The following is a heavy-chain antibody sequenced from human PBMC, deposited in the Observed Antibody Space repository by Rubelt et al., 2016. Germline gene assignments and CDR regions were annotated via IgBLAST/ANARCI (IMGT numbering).Heavy chain of an antibody. D-gene: IGHD3-22*01. CDR2: INAGNGNT. J-gene: IGHJ4*02. V-gene: IGHV1-3*01. CDR3: ATMSTPRS. CDR1: GGTFSSYA. Sequence: QVQLVQSGAEVKKPGSSVKVSCKASGGTFSSYAISWVRQAPGQRLEWMGWINAGNGNTKYSQTFQGRVTITRDTSVSTGDMERGRLRVEETAVYYCATMSTPRSWGQGTLVTVSS.